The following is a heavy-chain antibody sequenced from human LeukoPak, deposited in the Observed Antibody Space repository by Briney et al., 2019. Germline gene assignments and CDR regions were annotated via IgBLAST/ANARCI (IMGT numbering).Heavy chain of an antibody. CDR1: GGSISSSNC. V-gene: IGHV4-4*02. CDR3: ASCSAAIYGNWFDP. Sequence: SGTLSLTCTVSGGSISSSNCWSWVRQPPGKGLEWIGEIYHSGSTNYNPSLKSRVTISVDKSKNQFSLKLSSVTAADTAVYYCASCSAAIYGNWFDPWGQGTLVTVSS. CDR2: IYHSGST. J-gene: IGHJ5*02. D-gene: IGHD2-2*02.